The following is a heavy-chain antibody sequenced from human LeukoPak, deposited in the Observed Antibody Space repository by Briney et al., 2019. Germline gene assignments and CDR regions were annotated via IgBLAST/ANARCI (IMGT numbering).Heavy chain of an antibody. J-gene: IGHJ4*02. Sequence: SGTLSLTCTVSGGSISSYYWNWIRQPPGKGLDWIGYIYDSRSTSYNPSLKSRVTMSVDTSKNQFSLTLSSVTAADTAVYYCARREGPNKRVFDYWGRGTPVTVSS. D-gene: IGHD2/OR15-2a*01. V-gene: IGHV4-59*08. CDR3: ARREGPNKRVFDY. CDR1: GGSISSYY. CDR2: IYDSRST.